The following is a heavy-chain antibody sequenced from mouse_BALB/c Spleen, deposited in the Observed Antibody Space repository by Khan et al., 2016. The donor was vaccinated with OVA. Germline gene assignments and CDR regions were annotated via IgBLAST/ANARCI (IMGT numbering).Heavy chain of an antibody. Sequence: EVQLQESGPGLVKPSQTVSLTCTVTGISITTGNYRWSWIRQFPGNKLEWIGYIYYSGTITYNPSLTSRTTIPRDTSNNPFFLEMNYLTAEDTATYDCAREANWDGYCDVWGAGTTVTVSS. J-gene: IGHJ1*01. CDR2: IYYSGTI. D-gene: IGHD4-1*01. CDR3: AREANWDGYCDV. CDR1: GISITTGNYR. V-gene: IGHV3-5*02.